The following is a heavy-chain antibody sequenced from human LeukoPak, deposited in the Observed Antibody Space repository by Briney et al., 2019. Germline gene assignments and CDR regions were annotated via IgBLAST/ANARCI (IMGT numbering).Heavy chain of an antibody. V-gene: IGHV3-23*01. J-gene: IGHJ3*02. CDR3: ANYYDSSGYYPLNDAFDI. CDR1: GFSFSSNE. Sequence: GGSLRLSCAASGFSFSSNEMNWVRQAPGKGLEWVSAISGSGGSTYYADSVKGRFTISRDNSKNTLYLQMNSLRAEDTAVYYCANYYDSSGYYPLNDAFDIWGQGTMVTVSS. D-gene: IGHD3-22*01. CDR2: ISGSGGST.